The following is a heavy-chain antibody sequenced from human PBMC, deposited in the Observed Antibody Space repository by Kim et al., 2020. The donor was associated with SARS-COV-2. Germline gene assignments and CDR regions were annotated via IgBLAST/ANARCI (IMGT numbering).Heavy chain of an antibody. CDR2: ITSDGRGT. CDR3: ARGRYNGMDV. CDR1: GFTFSSYW. V-gene: IGHV3-74*01. J-gene: IGHJ6*02. Sequence: GGSLRLSCAASGFTFSSYWMHWVRQVPGKGLVWVSRITSDGRGTIYADSVKGRFTISRDNAMNTLYLQMNSLRAEDTAVYYCARGRYNGMDVWGQGTTVTVSS.